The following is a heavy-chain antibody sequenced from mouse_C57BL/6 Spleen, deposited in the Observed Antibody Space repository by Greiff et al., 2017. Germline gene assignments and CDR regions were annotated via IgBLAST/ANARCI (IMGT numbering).Heavy chain of an antibody. CDR2: IYPGDGDT. CDR3: ASLYDYDSY. Sequence: VQLQQSGPELVKPGASVKISCKASGYAFSSSWMNWVKQRPGKGLEWIGRIYPGDGDTNYNGKFKGKATLTADKSSSTAYMQLSILTSEDSAVYFCASLYDYDSYWGQGTLVTVSA. D-gene: IGHD2-4*01. V-gene: IGHV1-82*01. CDR1: GYAFSSSW. J-gene: IGHJ3*01.